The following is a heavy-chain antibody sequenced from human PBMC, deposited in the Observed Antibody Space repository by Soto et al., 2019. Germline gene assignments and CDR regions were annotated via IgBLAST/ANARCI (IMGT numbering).Heavy chain of an antibody. CDR1: GFTFSSYA. J-gene: IGHJ4*02. D-gene: IGHD5-18*01. Sequence: GGSLRLSCAASGFTFSSYAMSWVRQAPGKGLEWVSAISGSGGSTYYADSVKGRFTISRDNSKNTLYLQMNSLRAEDTAVYYCAKAARGYSYGPSYNFDYWGQGTLVTVSS. CDR3: AKAARGYSYGPSYNFDY. V-gene: IGHV3-23*01. CDR2: ISGSGGST.